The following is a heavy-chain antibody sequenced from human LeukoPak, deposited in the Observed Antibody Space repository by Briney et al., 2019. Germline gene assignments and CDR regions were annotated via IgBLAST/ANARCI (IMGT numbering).Heavy chain of an antibody. Sequence: SETLSLTCTVSGGSISSYYWSWIRQPPGKGLEWIGYIYYSGSTDYNPSLKSRVTISVDTSKNQFSLKLSSVTAADTAVYYCARAPVAYQNAFDIWGQGTMVTVSS. CDR2: IYYSGST. CDR1: GGSISSYY. J-gene: IGHJ3*02. D-gene: IGHD2-2*01. CDR3: ARAPVAYQNAFDI. V-gene: IGHV4-59*01.